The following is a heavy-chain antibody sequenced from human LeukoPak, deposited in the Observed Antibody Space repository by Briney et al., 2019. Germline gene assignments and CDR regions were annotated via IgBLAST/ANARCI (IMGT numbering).Heavy chain of an antibody. CDR3: ARVYYDSSGPLDYYYYMDV. Sequence: GRSLRLSCAASGFTFSSYAMHWVRQAPGKGLEWVAVISYDGSNKYYADSVKGRFTISRDNSKNTLYLQMNSLRAEDTAVYYCARVYYDSSGPLDYYYYMDVWGKGTTVTVSS. V-gene: IGHV3-30-3*01. CDR1: GFTFSSYA. J-gene: IGHJ6*03. D-gene: IGHD3-22*01. CDR2: ISYDGSNK.